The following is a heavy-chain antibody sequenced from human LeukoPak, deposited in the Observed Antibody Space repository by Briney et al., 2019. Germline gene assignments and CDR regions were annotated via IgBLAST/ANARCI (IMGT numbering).Heavy chain of an antibody. CDR2: ISSSSSFI. CDR1: GFTFSTYS. D-gene: IGHD7-27*01. J-gene: IGHJ4*02. CDR3: ARGNWEFDY. V-gene: IGHV3-48*02. Sequence: GGSLRLSCAASGFTFSTYSLSWVRQAPGKGLEWVSDISSSSSFIYYADSVKGRFTISRDNAENSLYLQMNSLRDEDTAVYYCARGNWEFDYWGQGTLVTVSS.